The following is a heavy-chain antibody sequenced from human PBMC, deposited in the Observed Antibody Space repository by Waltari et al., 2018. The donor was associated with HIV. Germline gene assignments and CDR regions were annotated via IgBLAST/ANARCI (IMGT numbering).Heavy chain of an antibody. J-gene: IGHJ6*02. V-gene: IGHV3-30*02. D-gene: IGHD4-4*01. CDR3: AKEGATLTTSAYFYYYGMDV. CDR2: MRYDGTNK. Sequence: QVQLVESGGGVVQPGASLRLSFAAGRFTFTGSDNHWVRPAPGKGLEWVAFMRYDGTNKYYADSVKGRFTISRDNSKNSLYLQMNSLRAEDTALYYCAKEGATLTTSAYFYYYGMDVWGQGTTVTVSS. CDR1: RFTFTGSD.